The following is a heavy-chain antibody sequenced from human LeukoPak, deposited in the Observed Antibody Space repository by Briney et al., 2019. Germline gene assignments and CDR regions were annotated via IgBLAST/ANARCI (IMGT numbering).Heavy chain of an antibody. CDR2: IYYSGST. V-gene: IGHV4-59*01. D-gene: IGHD1-26*01. CDR1: GGSISSYY. Sequence: NSSETLSLTCTVSGGSISSYYWSWIRQPPGKGLEWIGYIYYSGSTNYNPSLKSRVTISVDTSKNQFSLKLSSVTAADTAVYYCAKYRGGATTPDYWGQGTLVTVSS. J-gene: IGHJ4*02. CDR3: AKYRGGATTPDY.